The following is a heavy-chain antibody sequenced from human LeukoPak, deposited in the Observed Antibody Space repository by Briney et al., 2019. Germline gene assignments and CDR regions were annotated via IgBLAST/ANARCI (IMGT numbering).Heavy chain of an antibody. CDR1: GYTFTSYG. D-gene: IGHD2-2*03. CDR3: ARDRGYCSSTSCHSFDY. Sequence: ASVKVSCKASGYTFTSYGISWVRQAPGQGLEWMGWISAYNGNTNYAQKLQGRVTMTTDTSTSTAYMELRSLRSDDTAVYYCARDRGYCSSTSCHSFDYWGQGTLVTVSS. CDR2: ISAYNGNT. J-gene: IGHJ4*02. V-gene: IGHV1-18*01.